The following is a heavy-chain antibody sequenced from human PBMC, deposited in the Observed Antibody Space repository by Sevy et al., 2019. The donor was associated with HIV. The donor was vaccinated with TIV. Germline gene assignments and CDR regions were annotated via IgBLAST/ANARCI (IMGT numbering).Heavy chain of an antibody. J-gene: IGHJ6*04. CDR3: ARLYGAGLDV. CDR2: MDYSGTT. CDR1: GGSISSSSYY. Sequence: SETLSLTCTVSGGSISSSSYYWGWIRQAPGKGLEWIGSMDYSGTTNYNPSLKSRAIISVDTSKDQFSLKLSSVTAADTAVYFCARLYGAGLDVWGTGTTVTVSS. D-gene: IGHD4-17*01. V-gene: IGHV4-39*01.